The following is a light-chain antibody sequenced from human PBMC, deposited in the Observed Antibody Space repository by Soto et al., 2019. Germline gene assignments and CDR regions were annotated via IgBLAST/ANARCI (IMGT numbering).Light chain of an antibody. Sequence: DIRVTHSPSTLSASVGDRVTITCRASQSISGWLAWYQQKPGKAPKFLIYDVSNLESGVPLRFSGSGSGTEFTLTISSLQPDDFATYYCQHYNSYSEAFGQVTKVDIK. J-gene: IGKJ1*01. CDR1: QSISGW. CDR2: DVS. CDR3: QHYNSYSEA. V-gene: IGKV1-5*01.